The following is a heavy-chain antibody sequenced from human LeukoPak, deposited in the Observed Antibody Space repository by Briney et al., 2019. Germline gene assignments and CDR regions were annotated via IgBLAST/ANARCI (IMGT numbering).Heavy chain of an antibody. CDR1: GFTFSDYY. D-gene: IGHD1-26*01. V-gene: IGHV3-11*01. Sequence: KPGGSLRLSCAASGFTFSDYYMSWIRQAPGKGLEWVSYISSSGSTIYYADSVKGRFTISRDNAKNSLYLQMNSLRAEDTAVYYCARGSQVGAAGLYNYGMDVWGQGTTVTVSS. CDR2: ISSSGSTI. J-gene: IGHJ6*02. CDR3: ARGSQVGAAGLYNYGMDV.